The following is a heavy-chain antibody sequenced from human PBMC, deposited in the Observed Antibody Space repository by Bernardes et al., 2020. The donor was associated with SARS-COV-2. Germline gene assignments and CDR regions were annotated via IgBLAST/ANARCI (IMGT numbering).Heavy chain of an antibody. Sequence: VEALILSCAASGFTFRSYAMSWVRQAPGKGLEWVSTIGGGGLTTYYSDSVKGRFTISRDNSKNTLYLQMNSLRVEDTAVYYCAKVGSGFLPYFDYWGQGTPVTVSS. V-gene: IGHV3-23*01. J-gene: IGHJ4*02. CDR1: GFTFRSYA. CDR2: IGGGGLTT. CDR3: AKVGSGFLPYFDY. D-gene: IGHD3-22*01.